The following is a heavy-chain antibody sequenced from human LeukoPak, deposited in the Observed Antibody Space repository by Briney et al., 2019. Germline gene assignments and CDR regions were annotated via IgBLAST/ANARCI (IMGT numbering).Heavy chain of an antibody. CDR2: INSDGSST. Sequence: PGGSLRLSCAASGFTFSGYWMHWVRQAPGKGLVWVSRINSDGSSTNYADSVKGRFTISRDNAKNTLFLQMSSLTAEDTAVFYCAKTRSASSSLAYYFDYWGQGTLVTVSS. D-gene: IGHD6-13*01. CDR3: AKTRSASSSLAYYFDY. J-gene: IGHJ4*02. V-gene: IGHV3-74*01. CDR1: GFTFSGYW.